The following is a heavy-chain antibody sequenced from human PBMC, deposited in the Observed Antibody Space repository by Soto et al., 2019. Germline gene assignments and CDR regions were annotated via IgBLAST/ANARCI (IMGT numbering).Heavy chain of an antibody. D-gene: IGHD2-2*02. CDR2: ISAYNGNT. J-gene: IGHJ4*02. Sequence: QVQLVQSGAEVKKPGASVKVSCKASGYTFTSYGISWVRQAPGQGLEWMGWISAYNGNTNYAQKLQGRVTMTTDTSTSTAYMELRSLRSGDKAVYYCARDHCSSTSCYTAVDFWGQGTLVTVSS. V-gene: IGHV1-18*04. CDR3: ARDHCSSTSCYTAVDF. CDR1: GYTFTSYG.